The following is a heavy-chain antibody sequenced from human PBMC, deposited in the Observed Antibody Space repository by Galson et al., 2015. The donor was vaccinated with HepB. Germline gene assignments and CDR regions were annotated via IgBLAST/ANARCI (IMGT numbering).Heavy chain of an antibody. J-gene: IGHJ5*02. CDR1: GYTLTSYA. V-gene: IGHV1-3*01. CDR3: ARVGLTMRFDP. D-gene: IGHD3-3*01. Sequence: SVKVSCKASGYTLTSYAMHWVRQAPGQRLEWMGWTNAGNGNTKYSQKFQGRVTITRDTSASTAYMELSSLRSEDTAVYYCARVGLTMRFDPWGQGTLVTVSS. CDR2: TNAGNGNT.